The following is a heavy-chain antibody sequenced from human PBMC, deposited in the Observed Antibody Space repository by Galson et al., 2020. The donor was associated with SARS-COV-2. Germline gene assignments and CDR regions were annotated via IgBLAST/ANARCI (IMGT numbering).Heavy chain of an antibody. D-gene: IGHD6-13*01. V-gene: IGHV6-1*01. J-gene: IGHJ3*02. CDR1: GDSVSSNSAA. CDR3: AGRVAGAGSLHI. Sequence: SQTLSLTCAISGDSVSSNSAAWNWIRPSPSRGLEWLGRTYYRSQWSTDYAVSVKSRITINPDTSKNQFSLQLNSVTPEDTAIYYCAGRVAGAGSLHICGQGTMVIVSS. CDR2: TYYRSQWST.